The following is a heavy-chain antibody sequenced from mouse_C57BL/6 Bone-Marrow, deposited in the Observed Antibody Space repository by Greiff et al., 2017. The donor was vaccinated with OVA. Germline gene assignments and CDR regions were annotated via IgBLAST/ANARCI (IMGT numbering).Heavy chain of an antibody. CDR3: ARLGYDYDGGPWYFDV. Sequence: VQLQQSGPELVKPGASVKIPCKASGYTFTDYNMDWVKQSHGKSLEWIGDINPNNGGTIYNQKFKGKATLTVDKSSSTAYMELRSLTSEDTAVYYCARLGYDYDGGPWYFDVWGTGTTVTVSS. CDR2: INPNNGGT. J-gene: IGHJ1*03. D-gene: IGHD2-4*01. CDR1: GYTFTDYN. V-gene: IGHV1-18*01.